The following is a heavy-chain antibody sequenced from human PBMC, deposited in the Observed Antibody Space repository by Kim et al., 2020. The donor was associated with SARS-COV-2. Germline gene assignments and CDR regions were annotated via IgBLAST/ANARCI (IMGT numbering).Heavy chain of an antibody. J-gene: IGHJ4*02. D-gene: IGHD6-13*01. V-gene: IGHV4-39*01. CDR2: IYYSGST. CDR3: ARLYSSRFDY. Sequence: SETLSLTCTVSGGSISSSSYYWGWIRQPPGKGLEWIGSIYYSGSTYYNPSLKSRVTISVDTSKNQFSLKLSSVTAADTAVYYCARLYSSRFDYWGQGTLVTVSS. CDR1: GGSISSSSYY.